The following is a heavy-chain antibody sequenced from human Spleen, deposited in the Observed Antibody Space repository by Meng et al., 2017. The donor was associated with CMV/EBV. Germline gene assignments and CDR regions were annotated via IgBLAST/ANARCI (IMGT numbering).Heavy chain of an antibody. CDR2: INPNSDNR. J-gene: IGHJ4*02. Sequence: SGYTFTNFDISWVRQAPGQGLEWMGWINPNSDNRGYAQKFQGRVTITRNSSISTAYMELSNLRSEDTAVYYCARDPTNNWNVGYFDYWGQGTLVTVSS. V-gene: IGHV1-8*03. D-gene: IGHD1-20*01. CDR1: GYTFTNFD. CDR3: ARDPTNNWNVGYFDY.